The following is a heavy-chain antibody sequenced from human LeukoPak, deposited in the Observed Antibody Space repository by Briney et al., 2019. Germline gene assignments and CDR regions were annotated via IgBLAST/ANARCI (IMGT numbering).Heavy chain of an antibody. CDR2: TYSGGST. Sequence: GGSLRLSCAASGFTVSSNYMSWVRQAPGKGLEWVSVTYSGGSTYYADSVKGRFTISRDNSKKKLYLQMNSLRAEDTAVYYCAKGYYGSGTYGWFDPWGQGTLVTVSS. D-gene: IGHD3-10*01. CDR3: AKGYYGSGTYGWFDP. CDR1: GFTVSSNY. J-gene: IGHJ5*02. V-gene: IGHV3-53*01.